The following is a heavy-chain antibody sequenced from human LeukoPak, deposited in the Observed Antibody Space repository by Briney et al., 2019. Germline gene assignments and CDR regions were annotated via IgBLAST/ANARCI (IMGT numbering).Heavy chain of an antibody. J-gene: IGHJ4*02. CDR3: ARDHESGSSSSC. Sequence: SVKVSCKASGGTFSSYAISWVRQAPGQGLEWMGRIIPILGIANYAQKFQGRVTITADKSTSTAYMELSSLRSEDTAVYYCARDHESGSSSSCWGQGTLVTVSS. CDR2: IIPILGIA. V-gene: IGHV1-69*04. D-gene: IGHD6-6*01. CDR1: GGTFSSYA.